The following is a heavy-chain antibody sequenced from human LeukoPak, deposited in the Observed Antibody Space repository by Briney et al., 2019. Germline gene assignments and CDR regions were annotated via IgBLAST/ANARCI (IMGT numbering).Heavy chain of an antibody. CDR2: ISAYNGNT. D-gene: IGHD6-19*01. V-gene: IGHV1-18*01. J-gene: IGHJ4*02. CDR3: ARGVNGYSSGWYADY. Sequence: ASVKVSCKASGYTFTSYGISWVRQAPGQGLEWMGWISAYNGNTNYAQKLQGRVTMTTDTSTSTAYMELRSPRSDDTAVYYCARGVNGYSSGWYADYWGQGTLVTVSS. CDR1: GYTFTSYG.